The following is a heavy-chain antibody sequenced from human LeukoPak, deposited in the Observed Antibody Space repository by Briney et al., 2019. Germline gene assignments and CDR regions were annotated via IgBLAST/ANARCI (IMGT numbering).Heavy chain of an antibody. J-gene: IGHJ6*02. D-gene: IGHD2/OR15-2a*01. CDR2: INSDGSST. Sequence: GGSLTLPCAASGFTFSSYWMHWVRQAPGRGLVWVSRINSDGSSTTYAESVMGRFTISRDNAKNTLFLQMNSLRAEDTAVYYCVREQYYRDYYGMDVWGQGTTVTVSS. CDR3: VREQYYRDYYGMDV. CDR1: GFTFSSYW. V-gene: IGHV3-74*01.